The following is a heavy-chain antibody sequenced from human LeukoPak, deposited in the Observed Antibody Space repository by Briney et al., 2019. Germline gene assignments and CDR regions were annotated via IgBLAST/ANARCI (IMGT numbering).Heavy chain of an antibody. V-gene: IGHV4-34*01. J-gene: IGHJ4*02. D-gene: IGHD5-24*01. CDR1: GGSFSGFY. CDR3: ARGLGEGYPDS. Sequence: SEALYLSCAVHGGSFSGFYWTWMRQPPGKGPEWIGEVNHSRGTNYNPSLKSRVTISEDTSKNQFSLNLTSVTAADTAVYYCARGLGEGYPDSWGQGTLVTVSS. CDR2: VNHSRGT.